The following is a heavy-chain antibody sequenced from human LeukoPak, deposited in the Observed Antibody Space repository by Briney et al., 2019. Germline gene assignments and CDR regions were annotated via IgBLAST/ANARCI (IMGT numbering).Heavy chain of an antibody. CDR3: ARGPTYYYGSGIDY. CDR1: GGSFSGYY. D-gene: IGHD3-10*01. J-gene: IGHJ4*02. V-gene: IGHV4-34*01. CDR2: INHSGST. Sequence: PSETLSLTCAVYGGSFSGYYWSWIRQPTGKGLEWIGEINHSGSTNYNPSLKSRVTISVDTSKNQFSLKLSSVTAADTAVYYCARGPTYYYGSGIDYWGQGTLVTVSS.